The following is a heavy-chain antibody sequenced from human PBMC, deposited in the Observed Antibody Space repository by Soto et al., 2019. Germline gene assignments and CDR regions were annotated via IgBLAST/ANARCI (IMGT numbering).Heavy chain of an antibody. J-gene: IGHJ4*02. CDR1: GFIFSDHY. D-gene: IGHD1-26*01. CDR2: ISGSTIYT. CDR3: ARSIKGGTHFDH. Sequence: QVQLVESGGGLVKPGGSLRLSCAASGFIFSDHYMSWIRQAPGKGLEWLAYISGSTIYTDYADSVKGRFTISRDNAKTSVYLKRNSLRVEDTDVYYCARSIKGGTHFDHWGQGTLVTVSS. V-gene: IGHV3-11*05.